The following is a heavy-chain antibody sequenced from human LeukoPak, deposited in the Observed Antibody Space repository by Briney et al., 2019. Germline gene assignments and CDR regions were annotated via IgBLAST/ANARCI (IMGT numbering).Heavy chain of an antibody. CDR2: ISGRGDST. CDR3: AKGHYDGGPYYYFDS. J-gene: IGHJ4*02. Sequence: PGGSLRLSCAASGFTLHNYGMNWLRQAPGKGLEWVSSISGRGDSTNYADFVKGRFTISRDNSRNILYLQMSSLRAEDTAEYYCAKGHYDGGPYYYFDSWGQGALVTVSS. V-gene: IGHV3-23*01. CDR1: GFTLHNYG. D-gene: IGHD3-22*01.